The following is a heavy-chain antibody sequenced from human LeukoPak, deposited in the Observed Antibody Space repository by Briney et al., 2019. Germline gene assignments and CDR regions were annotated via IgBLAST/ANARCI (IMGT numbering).Heavy chain of an antibody. CDR2: ISSSGSTI. CDR3: ARDWGAAPKFGIDY. J-gene: IGHJ4*02. D-gene: IGHD3-16*01. CDR1: GFTFSSYE. V-gene: IGHV3-48*03. Sequence: PGGSLRLSCAASGFTFSSYEMNWVRQAPGKGLEWVSYISSSGSTIYYADSVKGRFTISRDNAKNSLYLQMNSLRAEDTAVYYCARDWGAAPKFGIDYWGQGTLVTVSS.